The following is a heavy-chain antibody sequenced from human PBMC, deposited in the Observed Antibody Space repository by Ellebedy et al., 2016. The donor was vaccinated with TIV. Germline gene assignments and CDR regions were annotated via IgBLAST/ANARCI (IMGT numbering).Heavy chain of an antibody. CDR3: ARDEVDW. CDR1: GFTFSSYS. CDR2: ITSSSRTI. V-gene: IGHV3-48*02. J-gene: IGHJ4*02. Sequence: GESLKISCAASGFTFSSYSMNWVRQAPGKGLEWVFSITSSSRTIYYADSVKGRFTISRDNAKNSLYLQMNSLRDEDTAVYFCARDEVDWWGQGTLVTVSS. D-gene: IGHD3-9*01.